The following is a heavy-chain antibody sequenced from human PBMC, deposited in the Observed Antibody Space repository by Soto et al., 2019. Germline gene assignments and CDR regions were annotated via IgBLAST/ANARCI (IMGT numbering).Heavy chain of an antibody. Sequence: EASVKVSCKASGYTFTSYGISWVRQAPGQELEWMGWISAYNGNTNYAQKLQGRVTMTTDTSTSTAYMELRSLRSDDTAVYYCARLTGNLGITGTRTWFDPWGQGTLVTVSS. V-gene: IGHV1-18*01. D-gene: IGHD1-7*01. CDR3: ARLTGNLGITGTRTWFDP. J-gene: IGHJ5*02. CDR1: GYTFTSYG. CDR2: ISAYNGNT.